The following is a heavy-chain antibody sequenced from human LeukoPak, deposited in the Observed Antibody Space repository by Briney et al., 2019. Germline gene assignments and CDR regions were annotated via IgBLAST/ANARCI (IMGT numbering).Heavy chain of an antibody. V-gene: IGHV3-23*01. CDR3: AKDFRIGYSAHFDY. J-gene: IGHJ4*02. CDR2: ISGSGGST. Sequence: GGSLRLSCAASGFTFSNAWMNWVRQAPGKGLEWVSAISGSGGSTYYADSVKGRFTISRDNSKNTLYLQMDSLRGEDTAVYYCAKDFRIGYSAHFDYWGQGALVTVSS. D-gene: IGHD2-21*01. CDR1: GFTFSNAW.